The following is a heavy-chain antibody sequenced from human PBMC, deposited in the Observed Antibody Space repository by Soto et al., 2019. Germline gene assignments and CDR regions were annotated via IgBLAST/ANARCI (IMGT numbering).Heavy chain of an antibody. V-gene: IGHV3-33*01. CDR2: IWYDGSKK. CDR3: ARSPPMITLDY. CDR1: GFTFDIYG. D-gene: IGHD3-16*01. J-gene: IGHJ4*02. Sequence: QVPLVESGGGVVQPGRSLRLSCAASGFTFDIYGMHWVRQAPGKGLEWLALIWYDGSKKYYADSVKGRFTISRDNSKNTLYLQMNSLRGEDTAVYYCARSPPMITLDYWGQGALVTVSS.